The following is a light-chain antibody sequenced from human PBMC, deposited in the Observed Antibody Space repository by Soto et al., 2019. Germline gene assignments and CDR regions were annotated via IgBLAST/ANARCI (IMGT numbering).Light chain of an antibody. Sequence: EMVMTQSPATLSVSPGERVTLSCRASQSVSSNLAWYQQKPGQAPRLLIYGASTRATGVPARFSGSGSGTEFTLTISSLQSEDFAIYYCQQYNRWPQTFGQGTKVDIK. J-gene: IGKJ1*01. CDR3: QQYNRWPQT. CDR1: QSVSSN. V-gene: IGKV3-15*01. CDR2: GAS.